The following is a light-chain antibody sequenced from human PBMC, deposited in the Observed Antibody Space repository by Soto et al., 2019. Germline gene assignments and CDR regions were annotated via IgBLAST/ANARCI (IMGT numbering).Light chain of an antibody. J-gene: IGKJ2*01. CDR3: QQSYSTLYT. CDR1: QSISTY. CDR2: AAS. V-gene: IGKV1-39*01. Sequence: DFQMTQSPSSLSASVGDRVTITCRASQSISTYFNGYQQKPGRAPKLLIYAASSLQTGVPSRFSGSGSGTDFTLTINSLQPEDFATYYCQQSYSTLYTFGQGTKLEIK.